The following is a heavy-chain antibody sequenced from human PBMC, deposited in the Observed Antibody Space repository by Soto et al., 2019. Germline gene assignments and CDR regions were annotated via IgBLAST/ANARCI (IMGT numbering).Heavy chain of an antibody. Sequence: QVQLQESGPGLVKPSETLSLTCTVSGGSISSYYWSWIRQPPGKGLEWIGYIYYSGSTNYNPSLKRRVTISGDTSKTQCSLQLSSVTAADTAVYYCARALILTGYYIHDAFDIWGQGTMVTVSS. V-gene: IGHV4-59*01. CDR3: ARALILTGYYIHDAFDI. CDR1: GGSISSYY. J-gene: IGHJ3*02. D-gene: IGHD3-9*01. CDR2: IYYSGST.